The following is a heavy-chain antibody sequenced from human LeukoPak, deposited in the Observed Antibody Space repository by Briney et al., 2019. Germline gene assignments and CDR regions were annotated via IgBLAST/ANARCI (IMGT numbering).Heavy chain of an antibody. Sequence: SETLSLTCTVSGGSISSYYWSWIRQPPGKGLEWIGYIYYSGSTNYNPSLKSRVTISVDTSQNQFSLKLSSVTAADTAVYYCARGTEGSENGSGRWWYYYMDVWGIGTTVTVSS. J-gene: IGHJ6*03. V-gene: IGHV4-59*01. CDR1: GGSISSYY. D-gene: IGHD3-10*01. CDR3: ARGTEGSENGSGRWWYYYMDV. CDR2: IYYSGST.